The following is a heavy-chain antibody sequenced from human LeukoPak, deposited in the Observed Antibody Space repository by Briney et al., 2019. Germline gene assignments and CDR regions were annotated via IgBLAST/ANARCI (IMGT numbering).Heavy chain of an antibody. CDR2: INPNSGGT. CDR3: ARDNDSWYWFDP. CDR1: GYTFTGYY. J-gene: IGHJ5*02. D-gene: IGHD6-13*01. V-gene: IGHV1-2*02. Sequence: ASVKASCKASGYTFTGYYMHWVRQAPGQGLELMGWINPNSGGTNYAQKFQGSVTMTRDTSISTAYMELSRLRSDDTAVYYCARDNDSWYWFDPWGQGTLVTVSS.